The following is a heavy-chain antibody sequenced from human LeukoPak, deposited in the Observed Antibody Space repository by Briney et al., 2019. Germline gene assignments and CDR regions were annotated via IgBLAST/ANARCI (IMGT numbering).Heavy chain of an antibody. CDR1: GFTFTASA. CDR3: AREPHILTGYYTDYFDY. CDR2: ISGSGHTT. J-gene: IGHJ4*02. Sequence: GGSLRLSCAASGFTFTASAMSWVRQTPGKGLEWVSAISGSGHTTDYADSVKGRFTVSGDNSKNTLYLQMNSLRAEDTAVYFCAREPHILTGYYTDYFDYWGQGTLVTVSS. D-gene: IGHD3-9*01. V-gene: IGHV3-23*01.